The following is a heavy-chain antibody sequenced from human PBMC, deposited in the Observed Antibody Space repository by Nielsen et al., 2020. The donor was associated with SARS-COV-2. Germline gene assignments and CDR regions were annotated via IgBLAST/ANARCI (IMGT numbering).Heavy chain of an antibody. V-gene: IGHV3-74*01. CDR2: INSDGSST. J-gene: IGHJ6*02. Sequence: GESLKISCAASGFTFSSYWMHWVRQAPGKGLVWVSRINSDGSSTSYADSVKGRFTISRDNAKNTLYLQMNSLRAEDTALYYCATLPGDYYYGMDVWGQGTTVTVSS. CDR1: GFTFSSYW. CDR3: ATLPGDYYYGMDV. D-gene: IGHD7-27*01.